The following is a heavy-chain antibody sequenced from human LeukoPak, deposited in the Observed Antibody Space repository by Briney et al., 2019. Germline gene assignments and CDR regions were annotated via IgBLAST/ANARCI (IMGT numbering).Heavy chain of an antibody. CDR2: IYYSGST. CDR1: GGSISSSSYY. CDR3: ARDLNSMYSSSWYEPVDAFDI. V-gene: IGHV4-39*07. J-gene: IGHJ3*02. Sequence: PSETLSLTCTVSGGSISSSSYYWGWIRQPPGRGLEWIGSIYYSGSTYYNPSLKSRVTISVDTSKNQFSLKLSSVTAADTAVYYCARDLNSMYSSSWYEPVDAFDIWGQGTMVTVSS. D-gene: IGHD6-13*01.